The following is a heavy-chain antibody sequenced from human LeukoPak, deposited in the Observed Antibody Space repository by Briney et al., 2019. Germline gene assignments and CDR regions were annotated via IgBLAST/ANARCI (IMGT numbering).Heavy chain of an antibody. J-gene: IGHJ3*02. CDR2: IYYSGST. CDR3: ARFATHYAFDI. Sequence: SETLSLTCTVSGGSISSYYWSWIRQPPGKGLEWIGYIYYSGSTNYNPSLKSRVTISVDTSKNQFSLKLSSVTAADTAVYYCARFATHYAFDIWGQGTMVTVSS. V-gene: IGHV4-59*08. CDR1: GGSISSYY.